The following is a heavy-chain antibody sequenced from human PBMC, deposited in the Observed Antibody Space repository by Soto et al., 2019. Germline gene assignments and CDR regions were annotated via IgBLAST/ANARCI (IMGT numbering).Heavy chain of an antibody. Sequence: ASVDVSCKVSGYTLTELSMHWVRQTPGKGLEWMGGFDPEDGETIYAQKFQGRVTMTEDTSTDTAYMELSSLRSEDTAVYYCAKTETYAYGSGSYTPHYYYYYGMDVWGQGTTVTAP. D-gene: IGHD3-10*01. CDR3: AKTETYAYGSGSYTPHYYYYYGMDV. CDR1: GYTLTELS. CDR2: FDPEDGET. J-gene: IGHJ6*02. V-gene: IGHV1-24*01.